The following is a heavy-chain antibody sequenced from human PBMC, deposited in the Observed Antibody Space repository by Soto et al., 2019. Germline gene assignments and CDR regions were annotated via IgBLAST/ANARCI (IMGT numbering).Heavy chain of an antibody. D-gene: IGHD3-10*01. CDR3: AKGHVLLWFGESRS. J-gene: IGHJ5*02. CDR1: GFTFSKNA. CDR2: ISGSGGST. Sequence: WGSLRLSCASSGFTFSKNAVSWVRQAPGKGLEWVSAISGSGGSTYYADSVKGRFTISRDNSKNTLYLQMNSLRAEDTAVYYCAKGHVLLWFGESRSWGQGTLVTVSS. V-gene: IGHV3-23*01.